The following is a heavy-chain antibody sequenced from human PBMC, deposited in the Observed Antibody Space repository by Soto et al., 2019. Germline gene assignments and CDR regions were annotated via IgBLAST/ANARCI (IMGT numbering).Heavy chain of an antibody. Sequence: QVQLVQSGAEVKKPGSSVKVSCKASGGTFSSYAISWVRQAPGQGLEWMGGIIPIFGTANYAQKFQGRVMITADESTSTAYMELSSLRSEDTAVYYCASSYLSSSWTNYNWFDPWGQGTLVTVSS. CDR3: ASSYLSSSWTNYNWFDP. D-gene: IGHD6-13*01. CDR1: GGTFSSYA. J-gene: IGHJ5*02. V-gene: IGHV1-69*01. CDR2: IIPIFGTA.